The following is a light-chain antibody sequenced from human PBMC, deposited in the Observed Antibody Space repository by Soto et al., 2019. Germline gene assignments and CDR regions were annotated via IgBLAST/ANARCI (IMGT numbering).Light chain of an antibody. J-gene: IGLJ1*01. CDR3: CSYAGSTTQTYV. CDR1: HSDVGSYNL. CDR2: EVS. V-gene: IGLV2-23*02. Sequence: QSALTQPASVSGSPGQSITISCTGTHSDVGSYNLVSWYQQHPGKAPKVIIYEVSERPSGVSDRFPGSKSGNTASLMISGLQAEDEADYYCCSYAGSTTQTYVFGSGTKLTVL.